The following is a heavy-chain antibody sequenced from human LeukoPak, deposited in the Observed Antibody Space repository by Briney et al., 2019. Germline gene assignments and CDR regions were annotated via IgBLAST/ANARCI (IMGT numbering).Heavy chain of an antibody. CDR3: ARRGYNWKFDY. CDR1: GFTFNSYE. J-gene: IGHJ4*02. CDR2: ISSSGSTI. D-gene: IGHD1-20*01. V-gene: IGHV3-48*03. Sequence: PWGSLRPSCAASGFTFNSYEMNWVRQAPGKGLEWVSYISSSGSTIYYADSVKGRFTISRDNAKNSLYLQMNSLRAEDTAVYYCARRGYNWKFDYWGQGTRVTGSS.